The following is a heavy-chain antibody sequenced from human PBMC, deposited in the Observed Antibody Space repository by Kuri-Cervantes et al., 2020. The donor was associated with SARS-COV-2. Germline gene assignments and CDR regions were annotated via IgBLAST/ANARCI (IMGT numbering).Heavy chain of an antibody. V-gene: IGHV4-59*01. J-gene: IGHJ4*02. CDR1: GGSISSYY. D-gene: IGHD1-1*01. Sequence: GSLRLSCTVSGGSISSYYWSWIRQPPGKGLEWIGYIYYSGSTNYNPSLKSRVTISVDTSKNQFSLKLSSVTAADTAVYYCARVRVPPCFDYWGQGTLVTVSS. CDR2: IYYSGST. CDR3: ARVRVPPCFDY.